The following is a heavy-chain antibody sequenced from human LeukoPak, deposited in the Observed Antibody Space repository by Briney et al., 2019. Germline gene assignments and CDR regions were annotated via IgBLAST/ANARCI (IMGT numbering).Heavy chain of an antibody. Sequence: GGSLRLSCAASGFTFSSYAMSWVRQAPGKGLEWVSVIYSGGSTYYADSVKGRFTMSRDNSKNTFYLQMNSLRAEDTAVYYCARDRFSSGWFSAFDAWGQGTVVTVSS. CDR2: IYSGGST. D-gene: IGHD6-19*01. J-gene: IGHJ3*01. V-gene: IGHV3-66*01. CDR3: ARDRFSSGWFSAFDA. CDR1: GFTFSSYA.